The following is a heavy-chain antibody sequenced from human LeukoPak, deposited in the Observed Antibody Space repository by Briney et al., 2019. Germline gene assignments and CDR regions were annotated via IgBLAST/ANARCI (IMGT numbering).Heavy chain of an antibody. V-gene: IGHV3-23*01. J-gene: IGHJ4*02. CDR1: GFTFSSYA. Sequence: SGGSLRLSCAASGFTFSSYAMSWVRQAPGKGLEWVSAISGSGGSTYYADSVKGRFTISRDNSKNTLYLQMNSLRAEDTAVYYCAKDYYDSSGPGNSFDYWGQGTLVTVSS. CDR3: AKDYYDSSGPGNSFDY. CDR2: ISGSGGST. D-gene: IGHD3-22*01.